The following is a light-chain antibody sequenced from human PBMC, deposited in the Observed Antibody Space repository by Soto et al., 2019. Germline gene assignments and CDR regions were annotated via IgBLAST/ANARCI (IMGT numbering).Light chain of an antibody. CDR2: AVS. J-gene: IGLJ1*01. CDR3: SSYTSDSSYV. Sequence: QSPLSQLASVCGSPGQSITISCTGTSSDVGLYDYVSWYQQHPGKAPQLMIYAVSNRPSGVSNRFSASKYGNTASLFISGLQAEDEADYYCSSYTSDSSYVFGSGTKVTV. V-gene: IGLV2-14*01. CDR1: SSDVGLYDY.